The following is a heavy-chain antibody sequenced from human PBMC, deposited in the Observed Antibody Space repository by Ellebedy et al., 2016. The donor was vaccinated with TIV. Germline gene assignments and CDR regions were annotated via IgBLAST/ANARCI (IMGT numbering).Heavy chain of an antibody. V-gene: IGHV3-23*01. CDR1: GFTFSSYG. Sequence: GESLKISCAASGFTFSSYGMHWVRQAPGKGLEWVSAISGSGGSTYYADSVKGRFTISRDNSKNTLYLQMNSLRAEDTAVYYCAKDCEEYYFDYWGQGTLVTVSS. CDR3: AKDCEEYYFDY. CDR2: ISGSGGST. J-gene: IGHJ4*02. D-gene: IGHD2-21*01.